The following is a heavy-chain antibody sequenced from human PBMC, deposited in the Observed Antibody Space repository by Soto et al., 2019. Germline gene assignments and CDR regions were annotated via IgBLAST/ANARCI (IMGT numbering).Heavy chain of an antibody. Sequence: EVQMLESGGGLVQPGGSLRLSCAASGFTFSSYGMAWVRQAPGKGLEWVSAISDSGGNTYYAASVKGRFTISRDNSQNTLFLQLYCRRVEDTAVYYCAKGRWSPDFWGQGTLVSVSS. D-gene: IGHD2-15*01. CDR1: GFTFSSYG. CDR3: AKGRWSPDF. V-gene: IGHV3-23*01. J-gene: IGHJ4*02. CDR2: ISDSGGNT.